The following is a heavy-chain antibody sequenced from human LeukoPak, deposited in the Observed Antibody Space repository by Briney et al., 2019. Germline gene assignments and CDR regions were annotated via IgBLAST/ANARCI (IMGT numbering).Heavy chain of an antibody. CDR2: INHSGST. CDR1: GGSFSGYY. CDR3: ARTAPGDYDFFPPWFDP. V-gene: IGHV4-34*01. J-gene: IGHJ5*02. Sequence: SETLSLTCAVYGGSFSGYYWSWIRQPPGKGLEWIGEINHSGSTNYNPSLKSRVTMSVDTSKNQFSLKLSSVTAADTAVYYCARTAPGDYDFFPPWFDPWGQGTLVTVSS. D-gene: IGHD3-3*01.